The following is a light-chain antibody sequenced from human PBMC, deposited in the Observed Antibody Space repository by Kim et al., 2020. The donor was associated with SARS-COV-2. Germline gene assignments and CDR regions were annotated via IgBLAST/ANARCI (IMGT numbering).Light chain of an antibody. J-gene: IGKJ5*01. CDR2: GAS. CDR3: QQYNNWPPIT. V-gene: IGKV3-15*01. CDR1: QSVNSN. Sequence: SPGERATLPCTASQSVNSNLAWYQKKPGQAPTLLIYGASSRATGIPARFSGSGSGTEFTLTISSLQSEDFALYYCQQYNNWPPITFGQGTRLEIK.